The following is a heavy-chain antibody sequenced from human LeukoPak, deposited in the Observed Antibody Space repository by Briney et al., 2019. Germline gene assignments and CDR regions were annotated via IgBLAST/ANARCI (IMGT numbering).Heavy chain of an antibody. CDR1: GFSISSYW. CDR3: ARDIGYGDY. J-gene: IGHJ4*02. V-gene: IGHV3-7*01. CDR2: IKQDGSEK. Sequence: EGSLRLSCAASGFSISSYWMTWVRQAPGKGPQWVASIKQDGSEKNYVDSVKGRSTISRDNAKNLVYLQMNSLRAEDAAVYYCARDIGYGDYWGQGTLVTVSS. D-gene: IGHD1-1*01.